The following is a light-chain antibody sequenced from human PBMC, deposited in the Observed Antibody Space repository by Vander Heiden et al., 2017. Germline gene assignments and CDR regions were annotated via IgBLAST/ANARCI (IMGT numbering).Light chain of an antibody. CDR2: LGS. V-gene: IGKV2-28*01. J-gene: IGKJ2*01. CDR1: QSLLHSNGYNY. CDR3: MPSTGT. Sequence: DIVMTQSPLSLPVTPGEPASISCRSSQSLLHSNGYNYLDWDLQKPGQSPQLLIYLGSNRASGVPDRFSGSGSGTDFTLKISRVEAEDVGVYYCMPSTGTFGQGTKLEIK.